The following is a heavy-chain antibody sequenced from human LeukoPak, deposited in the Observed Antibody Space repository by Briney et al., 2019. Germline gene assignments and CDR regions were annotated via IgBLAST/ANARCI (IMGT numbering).Heavy chain of an antibody. CDR3: AKDRRYYYDSSGWYFDY. CDR2: ISGSGGST. CDR1: GFTFSSYA. D-gene: IGHD3-22*01. Sequence: GGSLRLSCAASGFTFSSYAMSWVRQAPGKWLEWVSAISGSGGSTYYADSVKGRFTISRDNSKNTLYLQMNSLRAEDTAVYYCAKDRRYYYDSSGWYFDYWGQGTLVTVSS. V-gene: IGHV3-23*01. J-gene: IGHJ4*02.